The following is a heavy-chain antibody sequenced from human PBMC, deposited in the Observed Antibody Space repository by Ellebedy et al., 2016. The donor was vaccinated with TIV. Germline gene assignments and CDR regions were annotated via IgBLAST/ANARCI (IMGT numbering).Heavy chain of an antibody. D-gene: IGHD3-10*01. Sequence: MPSETLSLTCTVSGGSISSGGYYWSWIRQHPGKGLEWIGYIYYSGSTYYNPSLKSRVTISIDTSKNHFSLKLSSVTAADTAVYYCARDEGGSGSLSYWGQGTLVTVSS. CDR1: GGSISSGGYY. J-gene: IGHJ4*02. CDR3: ARDEGGSGSLSY. CDR2: IYYSGST. V-gene: IGHV4-31*03.